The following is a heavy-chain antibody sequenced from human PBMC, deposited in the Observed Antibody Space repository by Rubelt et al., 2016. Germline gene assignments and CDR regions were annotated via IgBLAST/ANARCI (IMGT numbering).Heavy chain of an antibody. CDR3: ARGQLGITIFAS. CDR1: GGTFSSYA. CDR2: IIPIPGIA. D-gene: IGHD3-3*01. Sequence: QVQLVQSGAEVKKPGSSVKVSCKASGGTFSSYAISWVRQAPGQGLEWMGRIIPIPGIAIYAQKFQGRVTITADKSTSTADMELSSLRSEDTAGYYCARGQLGITIFASWGQGTLVTVSS. V-gene: IGHV1-69*04. J-gene: IGHJ4*02.